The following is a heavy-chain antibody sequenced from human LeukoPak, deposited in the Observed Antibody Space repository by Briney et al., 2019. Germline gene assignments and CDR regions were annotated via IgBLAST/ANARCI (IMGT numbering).Heavy chain of an antibody. CDR1: GFTFSSYA. CDR2: ISGSGGST. J-gene: IGHJ3*02. D-gene: IGHD3-10*01. V-gene: IGHV3-23*01. Sequence: GGSLRLSCAASGFTFSSYAMSWVRQAPGKGLEWVSAISGSGGSTYYADSVKGRFTISRDNSKNALYLQMNSLRAEDTAVYYCAKDLSGSGPIMKNDAFDIWGQGTMVTVSS. CDR3: AKDLSGSGPIMKNDAFDI.